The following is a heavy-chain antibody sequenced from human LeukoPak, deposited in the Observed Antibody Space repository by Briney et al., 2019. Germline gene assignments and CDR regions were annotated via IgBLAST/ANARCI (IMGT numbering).Heavy chain of an antibody. CDR3: ARERSGYNYYYGMDV. CDR1: GGSISSYY. V-gene: IGHV4-59*01. Sequence: SETLSLTCTVSGGSISSYYWSWIRQPPGKGLEWIGYIYYSGSTNYNPSLKSRVTISVDTSKNQFSLKLSSVTAADTAVYYCARERSGYNYYYGMDVWGQGTTVTVSS. J-gene: IGHJ6*02. D-gene: IGHD3-3*01. CDR2: IYYSGST.